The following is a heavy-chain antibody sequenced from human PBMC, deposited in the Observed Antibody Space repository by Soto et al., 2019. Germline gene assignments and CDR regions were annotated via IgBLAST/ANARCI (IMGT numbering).Heavy chain of an antibody. CDR1: GYTFTGHY. V-gene: IGHV1-2*02. CDR3: GRGRSGELGVFY. CDR2: IGPDRGDT. Sequence: GASVKVSCKASGYTFTGHYIHWVRQAPGQGPEWVGEIGPDRGDTRYAEKFHGRVTMTRDTSITTVYMELTHLSPDDTAVYYCGRGRSGELGVFYWGQGTLVTVSS. D-gene: IGHD7-27*01. J-gene: IGHJ4*02.